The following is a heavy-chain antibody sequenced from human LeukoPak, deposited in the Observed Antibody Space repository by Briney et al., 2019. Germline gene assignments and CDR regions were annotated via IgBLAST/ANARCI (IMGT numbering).Heavy chain of an antibody. V-gene: IGHV1-2*02. CDR1: GYTFTGYY. D-gene: IGHD1-14*01. Sequence: ASVKVSCKASGYTFTGYYMHWVRQAPGQGPEWLGWINPKSGGTNYAQEFQGRVPMTRDTSINTAYMELSELRSDDTAVYYCARDGNWNHHWFDPWGQGTLVTVSS. CDR3: ARDGNWNHHWFDP. CDR2: INPKSGGT. J-gene: IGHJ5*02.